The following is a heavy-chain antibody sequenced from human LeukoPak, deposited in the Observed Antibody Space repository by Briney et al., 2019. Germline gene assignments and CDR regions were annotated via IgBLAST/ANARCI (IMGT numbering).Heavy chain of an antibody. D-gene: IGHD3-22*01. CDR1: GGTFSSYA. Sequence: ASVKVSCKASGGTFSSYAISWVRQAPGQGLEWMGRIIPILGIANYAQNFQGRVTITADKSTSTAYMELSSLRSEDTAVYYCAGSLYDSSGYYYNYFDYWGQGTLVTVSS. J-gene: IGHJ4*02. CDR2: IIPILGIA. CDR3: AGSLYDSSGYYYNYFDY. V-gene: IGHV1-69*04.